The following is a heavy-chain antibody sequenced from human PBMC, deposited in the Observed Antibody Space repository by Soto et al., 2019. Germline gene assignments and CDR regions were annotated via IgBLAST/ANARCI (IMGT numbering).Heavy chain of an antibody. CDR1: GFAYSNYG. J-gene: IGHJ4*02. CDR2: ISNSDYT. V-gene: IGHV3-21*01. CDR3: AREDSIITPAVADF. Sequence: GTLRLSCVVSGFAYSNYGLNRVRQDKGQGLQWVSSISNSDYTYYSDSVKGRFTISRDNAKKSVSLQMNTLRVEDTAVYYCAREDSIITPAVADFWGQGTRVTVP. D-gene: IGHD2-2*01.